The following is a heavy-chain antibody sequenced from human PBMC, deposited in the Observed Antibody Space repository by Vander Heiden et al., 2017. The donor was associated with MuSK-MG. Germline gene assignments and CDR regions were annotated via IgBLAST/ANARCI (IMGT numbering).Heavy chain of an antibody. J-gene: IGHJ4*02. CDR2: ISWSSNKI. D-gene: IGHD2-8*02. V-gene: IGHV3-9*01. CDR3: AKDGTGGSNFPEYLDY. CDR1: GFTFDDYA. Sequence: EVQLVESGGGLVQPGRSLRLSCAASGFTFDDYALPWVRQAPGKGLEWVSGISWSSNKIGYADSVKGRFTISRDNAKNSLYLQMNSLKEDDTALYYCAKDGTGGSNFPEYLDYWGQGSLVTVSS.